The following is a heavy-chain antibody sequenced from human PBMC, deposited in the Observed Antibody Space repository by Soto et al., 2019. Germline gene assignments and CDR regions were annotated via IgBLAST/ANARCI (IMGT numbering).Heavy chain of an antibody. V-gene: IGHV1-18*04. CDR1: GYTFSTYA. CDR3: ARGGADRLDT. CDR2: ISVYHGYT. J-gene: IGHJ5*02. Sequence: ASVKVSCKASGYTFSTYAINWVRQAPGQGLEWMGWISVYHGYTNYAQKFQGRVTMTTDTSTRTAYMELRSLRSDDTAVYYCARGGADRLDTWGQGSLVTAPQ.